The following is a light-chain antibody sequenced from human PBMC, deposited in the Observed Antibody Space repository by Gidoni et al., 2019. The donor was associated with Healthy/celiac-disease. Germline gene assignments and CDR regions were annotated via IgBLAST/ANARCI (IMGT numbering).Light chain of an antibody. CDR2: GND. CDR3: ATWDDSLKGWV. CDR1: SSNIGSNT. Sequence: QSILTQPPSASGTPGQRVTIPCSGSSSNIGSNTVNLYQQLPGTAPKVLMYGNDQGPSGVPDRFSGSKSGTSASLAISGLQSEDEADYYCATWDDSLKGWVFGGGTKLTVL. J-gene: IGLJ3*02. V-gene: IGLV1-44*01.